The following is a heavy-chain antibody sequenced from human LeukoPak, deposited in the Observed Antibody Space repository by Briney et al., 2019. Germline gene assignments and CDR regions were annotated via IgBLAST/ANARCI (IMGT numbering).Heavy chain of an antibody. V-gene: IGHV3-30*18. CDR2: ISYDASNK. Sequence: PGRSLRLSCAASGFTFSNYGMHWVRQAPGKGLEWVAVISYDASNKYYADSVKGRFTISRGNSKNTQYLQINSLRAEDTAMYYCAKDLSSILVAGAFDIWGQGTMVTVSS. J-gene: IGHJ3*02. CDR1: GFTFSNYG. CDR3: AKDLSSILVAGAFDI. D-gene: IGHD2-21*01.